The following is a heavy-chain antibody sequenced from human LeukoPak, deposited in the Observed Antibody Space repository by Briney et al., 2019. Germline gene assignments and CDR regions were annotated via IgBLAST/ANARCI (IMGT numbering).Heavy chain of an antibody. V-gene: IGHV3-7*01. CDR3: AREVYCSSTSCYTGYFQH. CDR2: IKQDGSEK. CDR1: GFTFSSYW. J-gene: IGHJ1*01. D-gene: IGHD2-2*02. Sequence: PGGSLRHSCAASGFTFSSYWMGWVRQAPGKGLEWVANIKQDGSEKYYVDSVKGRFTISRDNAKNSLYLQMNSLRAEDTAVYYCAREVYCSSTSCYTGYFQHWGQGTLVTVSS.